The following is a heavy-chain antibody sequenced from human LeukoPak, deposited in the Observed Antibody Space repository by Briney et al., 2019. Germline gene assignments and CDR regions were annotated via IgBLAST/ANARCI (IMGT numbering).Heavy chain of an antibody. CDR3: ARYGDPVYYYYMDV. CDR2: NSSSGGSV. D-gene: IGHD4-17*01. V-gene: IGHV3-48*01. CDR1: GFTFRRYS. Sequence: GGPLRLSCAACGFTFRRYSMKWVRQPPGRGREWVSYNSSSGGSVSYGDSVKGRFTISRDNAKNSLYLQMYSLRAEGTAVYCCARYGDPVYYYYMDVWGKGTTVTVSS. J-gene: IGHJ6*03.